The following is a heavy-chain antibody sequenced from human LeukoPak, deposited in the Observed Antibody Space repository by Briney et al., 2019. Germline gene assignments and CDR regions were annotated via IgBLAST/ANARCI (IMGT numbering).Heavy chain of an antibody. CDR2: IYYSGST. Sequence: SETLSLTCTVSGGSIRSYYWSWIRQPPGKGLEWIGYIYYSGSTNYNPSLKSRVTISVDTSKNQFSLKLSSVTAADTAVHYCASADHDFWSGYYVMDVWGKGTTVTVSS. D-gene: IGHD3-3*01. J-gene: IGHJ6*03. V-gene: IGHV4-59*01. CDR3: ASADHDFWSGYYVMDV. CDR1: GGSIRSYY.